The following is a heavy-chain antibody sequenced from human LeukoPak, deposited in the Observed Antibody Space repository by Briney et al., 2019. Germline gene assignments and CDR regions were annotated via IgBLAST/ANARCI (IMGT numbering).Heavy chain of an antibody. CDR1: GGSFSGYY. CDR3: ARGQRFSRGVIPYYYYGMDV. V-gene: IGHV4-34*01. CDR2: INHSGST. D-gene: IGHD3-10*01. J-gene: IGHJ6*04. Sequence: SETLSLTCAVYGGSFSGYYWSGIRQPPGKGLEWIGEINHSGSTNYNPSLKSRVTISVDTSKNQFSLKLSSVTAADTAVYYCARGQRFSRGVIPYYYYGMDVWGKGTTVTVSS.